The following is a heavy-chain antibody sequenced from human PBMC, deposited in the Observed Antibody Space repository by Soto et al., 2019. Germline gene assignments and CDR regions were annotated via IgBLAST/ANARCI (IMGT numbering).Heavy chain of an antibody. CDR2: ISHTDRLT. CDR1: GFTFSYYE. Sequence: EVQLAESGGDLVQPGGSLRLSCVGSGFTFSYYEMNWVRQAPGKGLERVAFISHTDRLTHYPDSVKVRFTISRDNAQNSLYLEMTSLRVEDTGVYYCARATGMASADLWGQGTLVTVAS. J-gene: IGHJ5*02. V-gene: IGHV3-48*03. CDR3: ARATGMASADL. D-gene: IGHD6-13*01.